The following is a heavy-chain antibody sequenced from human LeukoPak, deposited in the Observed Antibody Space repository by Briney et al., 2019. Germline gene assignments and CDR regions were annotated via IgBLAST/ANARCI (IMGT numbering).Heavy chain of an antibody. CDR2: ISTDGKDK. CDR3: AKDQKWGPADYYFDS. CDR1: GLSFSSHG. J-gene: IGHJ4*02. D-gene: IGHD2-2*01. V-gene: IGHV3-30*18. Sequence: PGTSLRLSCAASGLSFSSHGMHWVRQAPGKGLEWVTVISTDGKDKKYADSVKGRFAISRDNSKNTLDLQMNSLRAEGTAVYYCAKDQKWGPADYYFDSWGQGTLVTVSS.